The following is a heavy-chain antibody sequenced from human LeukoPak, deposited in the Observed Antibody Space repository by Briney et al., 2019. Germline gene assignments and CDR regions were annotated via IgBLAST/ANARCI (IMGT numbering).Heavy chain of an antibody. Sequence: ASVKVSCKASGYTFTGYYMHWVRQAPGQGLEWMGWINPNSGGTNYAQKFQGRVTMTRDTSISTAYMELSRLGSDDTAVYYCARVEVGYYYGSGSYNYYYYYMDVWGKGTTVTVSS. CDR1: GYTFTGYY. D-gene: IGHD3-10*01. J-gene: IGHJ6*03. CDR3: ARVEVGYYYGSGSYNYYYYYMDV. CDR2: INPNSGGT. V-gene: IGHV1-2*02.